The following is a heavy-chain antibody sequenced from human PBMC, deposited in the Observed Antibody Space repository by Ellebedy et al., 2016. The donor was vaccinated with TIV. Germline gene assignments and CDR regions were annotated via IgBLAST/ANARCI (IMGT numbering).Heavy chain of an antibody. CDR1: GFSISSNY. V-gene: IGHV3-53*01. CDR2: IYSAGNT. CDR3: ARVDLGLAFHY. Sequence: GGSLRLSCVVSGFSISSNYMSWVRQAPGKGLEWVSIIYSAGNTYYGDSAKGRFTISRETSKNTLYLQLNSLRGEDTAVYYCARVDLGLAFHYWGRGALVTVSS. D-gene: IGHD1-26*01. J-gene: IGHJ4*02.